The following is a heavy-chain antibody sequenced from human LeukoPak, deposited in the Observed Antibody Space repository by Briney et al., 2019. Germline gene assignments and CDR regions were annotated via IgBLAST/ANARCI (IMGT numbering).Heavy chain of an antibody. J-gene: IGHJ6*03. D-gene: IGHD4-17*01. CDR2: INHSGST. CDR1: GGSFSGYY. Sequence: SETLSLTCAVYGGSFSGYYWSWIRQPPGKGLEWIGEINHSGSTNYNPSLKSRVTISVDTSKNQFSLKLSSVTAADTAVYYCARDGTTVTTNAYYYYYMDVWGKGTTVTISS. CDR3: ARDGTTVTTNAYYYYYMDV. V-gene: IGHV4-34*01.